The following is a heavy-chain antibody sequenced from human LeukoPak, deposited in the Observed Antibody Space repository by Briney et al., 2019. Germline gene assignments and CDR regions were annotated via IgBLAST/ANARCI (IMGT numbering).Heavy chain of an antibody. Sequence: SETLSLTCTVSGGSVSDYYWSWIRQSPGKGLQWIGYIYYTGTSYNPSLKSRVTISADTSKNQFSLNLSSVTAADTAVYYCASRKLGNDYWGQGTLVTVSS. J-gene: IGHJ4*02. CDR2: IYYTGT. CDR1: GGSVSDYY. CDR3: ASRKLGNDY. V-gene: IGHV4-59*02. D-gene: IGHD7-27*01.